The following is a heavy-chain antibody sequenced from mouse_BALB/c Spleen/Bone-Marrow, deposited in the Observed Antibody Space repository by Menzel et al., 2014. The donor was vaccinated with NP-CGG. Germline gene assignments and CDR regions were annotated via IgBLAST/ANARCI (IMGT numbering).Heavy chain of an antibody. Sequence: EVMLVESGGGLVQPGGSLKLSCAASGFTFSSYTVSWVRQTPEKRLEWVAYISNGGGSTYYPGTVKGRFTISRDNAENTLYLQMSSLKSEDTAMYYCARQLGLRWAMDYWGQGTSVTVSS. CDR1: GFTFSSYT. D-gene: IGHD3-1*01. CDR2: ISNGGGST. CDR3: ARQLGLRWAMDY. V-gene: IGHV5-12-2*01. J-gene: IGHJ4*01.